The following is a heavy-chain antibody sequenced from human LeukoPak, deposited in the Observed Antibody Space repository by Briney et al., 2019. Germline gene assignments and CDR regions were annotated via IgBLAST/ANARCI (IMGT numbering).Heavy chain of an antibody. CDR1: GFTFSTYW. Sequence: QPGGSLRLSCVASGFTFSTYWMSWVRQAPGKGLEWVANIKQDGSEKYYVDSVKGRFTISRDNAKNSLYLKLNSLRAEDTAVYYCAREKGYDFWSGYPHYFDFWGQGTLVSVSS. J-gene: IGHJ4*02. D-gene: IGHD3-3*01. V-gene: IGHV3-7*01. CDR3: AREKGYDFWSGYPHYFDF. CDR2: IKQDGSEK.